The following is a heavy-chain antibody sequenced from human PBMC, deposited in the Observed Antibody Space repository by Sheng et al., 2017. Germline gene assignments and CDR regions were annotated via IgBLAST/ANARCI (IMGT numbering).Heavy chain of an antibody. CDR1: GFTFSSYA. V-gene: IGHV3-30*01. J-gene: IGHJ4*02. CDR3: ARGGVKYCSGGSCYFPGFGETSPFDY. Sequence: QVQLVESGGGVVQPGRSLRLSCAASGFTFSSYAMHWVRQAPGKGLEWVAVISYDGSNKYYADSVKGRFTISRDNSKNTLYLQMNSLRAEDTAVYYCARGGVKYCSGGSCYFPGFGETSPFDYWGQG. CDR2: ISYDGSNK. D-gene: IGHD2-15*01.